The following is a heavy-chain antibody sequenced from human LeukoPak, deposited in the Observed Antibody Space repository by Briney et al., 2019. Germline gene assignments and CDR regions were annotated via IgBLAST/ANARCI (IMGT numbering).Heavy chain of an antibody. J-gene: IGHJ4*02. Sequence: PGGSLRLSCAASGFTFSSYAMSWVRQAPGKGLEWVSAISGSGGSTYYADSVKGRFTISRDNSKNTLYLQMNSLRAEDTAVYYCARVVDGDDNFDYWGQGTLVTVSS. CDR3: ARVVDGDDNFDY. V-gene: IGHV3-23*01. CDR1: GFTFSSYA. CDR2: ISGSGGST. D-gene: IGHD4-17*01.